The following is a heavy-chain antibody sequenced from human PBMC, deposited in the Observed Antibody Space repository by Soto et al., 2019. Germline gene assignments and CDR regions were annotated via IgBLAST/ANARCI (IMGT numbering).Heavy chain of an antibody. CDR3: ARHTFRSRVVVVAARIYYYYYYMDV. CDR2: IYYSGST. CDR1: GGSISSSSYY. J-gene: IGHJ6*03. D-gene: IGHD2-15*01. V-gene: IGHV4-39*01. Sequence: NPSETLSLTCTVSGGSISSSSYYWGWIRQPPGKGLEWIGSIYYSGSTYYNPSLKSRVTISVDTSKNQFSLKLSSVTAADTAVYYCARHTFRSRVVVVAARIYYYYYYMDVWGKGTTVT.